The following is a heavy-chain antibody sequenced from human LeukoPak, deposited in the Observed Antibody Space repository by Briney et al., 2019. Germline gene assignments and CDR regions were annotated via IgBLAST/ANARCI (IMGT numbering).Heavy chain of an antibody. CDR2: IYHSGST. CDR3: ARDLYSSGWGYFDY. CDR1: GYHNSSGYY. D-gene: IGHD6-19*01. J-gene: IGHJ4*02. V-gene: IGHV4-38-2*02. Sequence: SETLSLTCTISGYHNSSGYYWVYIRQPPGKALEWIGSIYHSGSTYYNPSLKSRVTISLDTSENQFSLKLSSVTAADTAVYYCARDLYSSGWGYFDYWGQETLVTVSS.